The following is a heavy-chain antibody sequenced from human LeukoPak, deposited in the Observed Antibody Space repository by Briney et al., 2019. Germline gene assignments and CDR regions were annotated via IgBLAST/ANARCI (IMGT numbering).Heavy chain of an antibody. J-gene: IGHJ5*02. CDR1: GFTFSSYA. D-gene: IGHD2-2*01. CDR2: ISGSGGST. V-gene: IGHV3-23*01. Sequence: GGSLRLSCAASGFTFSSYAMSWVRQAPGKGLEWVSAISGSGGSTYYAGSVKGRFTISRDNSKNTLYLQMNSLRAEDTAVYYCAKDRDCSSTSCYLFDPWGQGTLVTVSS. CDR3: AKDRDCSSTSCYLFDP.